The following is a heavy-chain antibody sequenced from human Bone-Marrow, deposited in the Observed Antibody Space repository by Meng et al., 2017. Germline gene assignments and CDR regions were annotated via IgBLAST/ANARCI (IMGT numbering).Heavy chain of an antibody. CDR1: GGSISSGSYY. V-gene: IGHV4-61*02. CDR2: IYTSGST. CDR3: ARGPQYYYDSSGYLDYYYGMDV. J-gene: IGHJ6*02. Sequence: SETLSLTCTVSGGSISSGSYYWSWIRQPAGKGLEWIGRIYTSGSTNYNPSLKSRVTISVDTSKNQFSLKLSAVTAADTAVYYCARGPQYYYDSSGYLDYYYGMDVWGQGTKVTVSS. D-gene: IGHD3-22*01.